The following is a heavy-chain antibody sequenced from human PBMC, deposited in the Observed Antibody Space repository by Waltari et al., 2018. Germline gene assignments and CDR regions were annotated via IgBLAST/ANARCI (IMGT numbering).Heavy chain of an antibody. J-gene: IGHJ4*02. D-gene: IGHD3-10*01. CDR2: VDPEDGET. CDR1: GYTFTDYY. CDR3: ATLGVLLWFGDGRGTFDY. V-gene: IGHV1-69-2*01. Sequence: EVQLVQSGAEVKKPGATVKISCKASGYTFTDYYMHWVQQAPGKGLEWMGRVDPEDGETIYAEKFQGRVTITADTSTDTAYMELSSLRSEDTAVYYCATLGVLLWFGDGRGTFDYWGQGTLVTVSS.